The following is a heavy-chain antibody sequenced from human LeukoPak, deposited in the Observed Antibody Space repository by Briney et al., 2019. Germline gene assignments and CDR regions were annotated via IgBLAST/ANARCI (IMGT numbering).Heavy chain of an antibody. CDR2: ISSSSSYI. Sequence: SGGSLRLSCAASGFTFSSYSMNWVRQAPGKGLEWVSSISSSSSYIYYADSVKGRFTISRDNAKNSLYLQMNSLRAEDTAVYYCARESITGDRDFDYWGQGTLITVSS. CDR1: GFTFSSYS. D-gene: IGHD7-27*01. J-gene: IGHJ4*02. CDR3: ARESITGDRDFDY. V-gene: IGHV3-21*01.